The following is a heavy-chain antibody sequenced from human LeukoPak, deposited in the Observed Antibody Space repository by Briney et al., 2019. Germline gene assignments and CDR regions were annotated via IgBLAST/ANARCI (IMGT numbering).Heavy chain of an antibody. V-gene: IGHV3-15*01. CDR2: IKSKTDGGTT. J-gene: IGHJ4*02. D-gene: IGHD6-13*01. Sequence: GGSLRLSCAASGFTFSNAWMSWVRQAPGKGLEWVGRIKSKTDGGTTDYAAPVKGRFTISRDDSKNTLYLQMNSLKTEDTAVYYCTTLYSSSWYGEVYWGQGTPVTVSS. CDR1: GFTFSNAW. CDR3: TTLYSSSWYGEVY.